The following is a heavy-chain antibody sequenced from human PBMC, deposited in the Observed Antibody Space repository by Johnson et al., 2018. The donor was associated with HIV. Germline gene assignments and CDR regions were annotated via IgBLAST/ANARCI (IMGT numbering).Heavy chain of an antibody. Sequence: QVQLVESVGGVVQPGRSLRLSCAASGFTFSDYFMSWIRQAPGKGLECLAYISSSGSSIYYTDSVKGRFTISRDNSKNSLYLQMNSLRAEDTALYYCARELYAILGAFDIWGQGTMVIVSS. CDR1: GFTFSDYF. V-gene: IGHV3-11*01. CDR3: ARELYAILGAFDI. D-gene: IGHD1-26*01. CDR2: ISSSGSSI. J-gene: IGHJ3*02.